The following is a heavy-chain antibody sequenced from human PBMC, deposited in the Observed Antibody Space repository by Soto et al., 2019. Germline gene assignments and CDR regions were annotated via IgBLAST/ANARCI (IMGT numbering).Heavy chain of an antibody. Sequence: GGSLRLSCAASGFTFSSSWMHWVRQAPGKGLVWVSRVSGDGSSTNYADSVKGRFTISRDNAKNTLYLQMNSLRAEDTAVYYCASGGSGSPTDXWGQGTLVTVSS. CDR3: ASGGSGSPTDX. V-gene: IGHV3-74*01. J-gene: IGHJ4*02. CDR2: VSGDGSST. D-gene: IGHD3-10*01. CDR1: GFTFSSSW.